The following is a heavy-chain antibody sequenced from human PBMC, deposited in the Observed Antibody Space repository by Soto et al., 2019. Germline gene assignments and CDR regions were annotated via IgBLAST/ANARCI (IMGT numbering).Heavy chain of an antibody. J-gene: IGHJ4*02. CDR1: GGSFSGYY. CDR2: NNHSGST. Sequence: QAQLQQWGAGLLKPSETLSLTCAVYGGSFSGYYWSWIRQPPGKGLEWIGVNNHSGSTNYNPSLKSRVTISVDASKNQFSLKLSSVTAADTAVYYCARLRGSGVDYWGQGTLVTVSS. CDR3: ARLRGSGVDY. V-gene: IGHV4-34*01. D-gene: IGHD3-10*01.